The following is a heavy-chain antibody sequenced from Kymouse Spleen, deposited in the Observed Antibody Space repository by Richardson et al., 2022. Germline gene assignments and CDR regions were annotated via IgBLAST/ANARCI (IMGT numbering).Heavy chain of an antibody. V-gene: IGHV3-33*01. D-gene: IGHD4-11,IGHD4-11*01. Sequence: QVQLVESGGGVVQPGRSLRLSCAASGFTFSSYGMHWVRQAPGKGLEWVAVIWYDGSNKYYADSVKGRFTISRDNSKNTLYLQMNSLRAEDTAVYYCARPNDYSNYPYYYYYGMDVWGQGTTVTVSS. J-gene: IGHJ6*02. CDR3: ARPNDYSNYPYYYYYGMDV. CDR1: GFTFSSYG. CDR2: IWYDGSNK.